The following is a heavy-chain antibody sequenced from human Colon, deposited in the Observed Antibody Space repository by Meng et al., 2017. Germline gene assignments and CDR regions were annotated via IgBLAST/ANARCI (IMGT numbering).Heavy chain of an antibody. CDR3: AKVDKIAGGTSEG. CDR1: GVTLRDHY. CDR2: ISGTGDRT. Sequence: VELVGSGGGLVKPGGSLRLYCVVSGVTLRDHYMSWVRQAPGKGLEWVSTISGTGDRTYYTDSVKGRFTVSRDNSKNTLCLQMNSLRVEDTAVYYCAKVDKIAGGTSEGWGQGTLVTVSS. D-gene: IGHD6-13*01. V-gene: IGHV3-23*04. J-gene: IGHJ4*02.